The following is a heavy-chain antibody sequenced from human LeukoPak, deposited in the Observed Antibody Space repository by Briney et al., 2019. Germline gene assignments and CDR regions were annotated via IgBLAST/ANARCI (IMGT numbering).Heavy chain of an antibody. CDR2: VSYDGSNK. CDR1: GFTFSSYT. Sequence: PGGSLRLSCAPSGFTFSSYTMQWVRQAPGKGLEWVSLVSYDGSNKYYADSVKGRFTISRDNSKNTLYLQLNSLRTEDTALYYCAREGVLLWFGDANFDYWGQGTLVTVSS. J-gene: IGHJ4*02. V-gene: IGHV3-30-3*01. D-gene: IGHD3-10*01. CDR3: AREGVLLWFGDANFDY.